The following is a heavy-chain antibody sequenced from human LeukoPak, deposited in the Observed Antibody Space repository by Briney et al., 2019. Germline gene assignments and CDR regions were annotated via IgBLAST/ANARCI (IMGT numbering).Heavy chain of an antibody. CDR1: GGSISSANYY. Sequence: PSQTLSLTCTVSGGSISSANYYWSWIRQPPGKGLEWIGYIYYSGSTYYNPSLKSRVTISVDTSKNQFSLKLSSVTAADTAVYDCPRETLTTPRWCGPWGEGTLVPVPS. J-gene: IGHJ5*02. CDR3: PRETLTTPRWCGP. D-gene: IGHD4-17*01. V-gene: IGHV4-30-4*01. CDR2: IYYSGST.